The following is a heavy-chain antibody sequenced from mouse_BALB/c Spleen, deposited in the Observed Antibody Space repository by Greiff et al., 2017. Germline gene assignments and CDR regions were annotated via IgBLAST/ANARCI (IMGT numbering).Heavy chain of an antibody. CDR3: ARFRDEDYFDY. V-gene: IGHV3-8*02. CDR2: ISYSGST. Sequence: EVKVVESGPSLVKPSQTLSLTCSVTGDSITSGYWNWIRKFPGNKLEYMGYISYSGSTYYNPSLKSRISITRDTSKNQYYLQLNSVTTEDTATYYCARFRDEDYFDYWGQGTTLTVSS. J-gene: IGHJ2*01. CDR1: GDSITSGY.